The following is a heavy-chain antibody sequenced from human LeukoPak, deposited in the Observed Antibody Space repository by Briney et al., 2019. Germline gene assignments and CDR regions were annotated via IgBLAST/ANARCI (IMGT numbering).Heavy chain of an antibody. CDR3: AREWGRIAVAGGPGY. V-gene: IGHV3-33*01. CDR2: IWYDGQTR. D-gene: IGHD6-19*01. Sequence: GGSLRLSCEASGFIFSNYGMHWVRQAPGKGLEWLALIWYDGQTRFYADSVKGRFTISRDNSGNTLFLHMTSLRVEDTAVYYCAREWGRIAVAGGPGYWGQGALVTVSS. J-gene: IGHJ4*02. CDR1: GFIFSNYG.